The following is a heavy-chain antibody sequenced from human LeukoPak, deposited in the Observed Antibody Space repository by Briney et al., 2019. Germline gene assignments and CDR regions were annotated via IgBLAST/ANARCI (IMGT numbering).Heavy chain of an antibody. V-gene: IGHV4-39*07. CDR1: GGSISSSSYY. J-gene: IGHJ4*02. D-gene: IGHD2-2*01. CDR2: IYYSGST. Sequence: SETLSLTCTVSGGSISSSSYYWGWIRQPPGKGLEWIGSIYYSGSTYYNPSLKSRVTISVDTSKNQFSLKLSSVTAADTAVYYCASHLRRPEAMTIDYWGQGTLVTVSS. CDR3: ASHLRRPEAMTIDY.